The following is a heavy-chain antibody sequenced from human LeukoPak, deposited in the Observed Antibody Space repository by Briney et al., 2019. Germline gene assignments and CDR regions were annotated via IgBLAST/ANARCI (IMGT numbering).Heavy chain of an antibody. J-gene: IGHJ4*02. CDR1: GFTFRSFA. Sequence: GGSLRLSCAASGFTFRSFAMHWVRQAPGKGLEWVALISYDGSNKYYADSVKGRLTISRDNSKNTLYLEMNSLRAEDTAVYYCARESYGNYFFDYWGQGTLVTVSP. CDR2: ISYDGSNK. CDR3: ARESYGNYFFDY. V-gene: IGHV3-30-3*01. D-gene: IGHD3-16*01.